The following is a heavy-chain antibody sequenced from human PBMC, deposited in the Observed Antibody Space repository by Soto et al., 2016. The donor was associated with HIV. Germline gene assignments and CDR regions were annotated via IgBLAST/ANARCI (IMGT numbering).Heavy chain of an antibody. V-gene: IGHV4-38-2*01. CDR1: GYSIKSGYY. CDR2: IYHSGNT. Sequence: QVQLQESGPGLVKPSETLSLACSVSGYSIKSGYYWGWIRQPPGKGLEWIGSIYHSGNTYYNPSLKDRVSILIDMSKNHFTLNLRSVTAADTAVYYCATLHRGSGTYPXLNDAFDVWAKDNGHRLF. D-gene: IGHD3-10*01. J-gene: IGHJ3*01. CDR3: ATLHRGSGTYPXLNDAFDV.